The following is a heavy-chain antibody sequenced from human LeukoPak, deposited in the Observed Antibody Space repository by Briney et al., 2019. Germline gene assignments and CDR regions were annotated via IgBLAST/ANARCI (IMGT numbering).Heavy chain of an antibody. CDR1: GFTFSSYA. CDR2: ISGSGAAT. D-gene: IGHD1-14*01. CDR3: ARYNTGSVDY. Sequence: PGGSLRLSCAASGFTFSSYAMSWVRQAPGKGLEWVSAISGSGAATYYADSVKGRFTISRDNSKNTLYLEMDSLRAEDTAVYYCARYNTGSVDYWGQGTLVTVSS. J-gene: IGHJ4*02. V-gene: IGHV3-23*01.